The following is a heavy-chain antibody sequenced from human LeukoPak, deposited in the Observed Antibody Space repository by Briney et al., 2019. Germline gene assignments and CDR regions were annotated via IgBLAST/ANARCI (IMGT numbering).Heavy chain of an antibody. J-gene: IGHJ1*01. CDR3: ATRGPYFAYLQH. V-gene: IGHV1-24*01. Sequence: ASVTVSCTVSGYTLTELSMHWVRHAPGKGLEWMGGFDPEDGETIYAQKFQGRVTMTEDTSTHTAYMELSRLRSEDTAVYYCATRGPYFAYLQHWGQGTLVTVSS. CDR1: GYTLTELS. CDR2: FDPEDGET. D-gene: IGHD2-8*01.